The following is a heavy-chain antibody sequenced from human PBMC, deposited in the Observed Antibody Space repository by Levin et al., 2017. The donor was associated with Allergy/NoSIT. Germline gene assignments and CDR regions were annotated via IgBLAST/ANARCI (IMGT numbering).Heavy chain of an antibody. CDR2: IKQDGSEK. V-gene: IGHV3-7*04. CDR3: ARRKDYYGSGSYRSFWFDP. J-gene: IGHJ5*02. D-gene: IGHD3-10*01. CDR1: GFTFSGYW. Sequence: GESLKISCAASGFTFSGYWMSWVRQGPGKGLEWVANIKQDGSEKYYVDSVKGRFTISRDNAKNSLYLQMNTLRVEDTAVYYCARRKDYYGSGSYRSFWFDPWGQGTLVTVSS.